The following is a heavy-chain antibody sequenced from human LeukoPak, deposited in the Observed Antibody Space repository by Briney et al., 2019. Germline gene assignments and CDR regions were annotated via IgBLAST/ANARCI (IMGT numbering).Heavy chain of an antibody. D-gene: IGHD3-10*01. CDR1: GFTFSNYA. Sequence: GGSLRLSCAASGFTFSNYAMSWVRQAPGKGLVWVSRINSDGSSTSYADSVKGRFTISRDNAKNTLYLQMNSLRAEDTAVYYCARDGMVRGVMTAPPAYYYYYYGMDVWGQGTTVTVSS. CDR3: ARDGMVRGVMTAPPAYYYYYYGMDV. CDR2: INSDGSST. J-gene: IGHJ6*02. V-gene: IGHV3-74*01.